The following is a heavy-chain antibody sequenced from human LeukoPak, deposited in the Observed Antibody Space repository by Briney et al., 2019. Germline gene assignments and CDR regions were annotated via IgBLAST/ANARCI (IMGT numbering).Heavy chain of an antibody. Sequence: SETLSLTCAVSGGSISSSNWWSWVRPPPGKGLEWIGEIYHSGSTNYNPSLKSRVTISVDKSKNQFSLKLSSVTAADTAVYYCARSPSGSNDAFDIWGQGTMVTVSS. CDR3: ARSPSGSNDAFDI. V-gene: IGHV4-4*02. CDR1: GGSISSSNW. D-gene: IGHD3-10*01. CDR2: IYHSGST. J-gene: IGHJ3*02.